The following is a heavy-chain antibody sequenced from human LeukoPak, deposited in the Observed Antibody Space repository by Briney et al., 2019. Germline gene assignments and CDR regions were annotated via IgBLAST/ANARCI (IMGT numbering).Heavy chain of an antibody. Sequence: GGSLRLSCAASGITVSSNYMSWVRQAPGKGLEWVSAMSGSGGSTYYADSVKGRFTISRDNSKNTLYLQMNSLRAEDTAVYYCAKVPHYYDSSGYYAYFDYWGQGTLVTVSS. CDR1: GITVSSNY. V-gene: IGHV3-23*01. D-gene: IGHD3-22*01. CDR3: AKVPHYYDSSGYYAYFDY. J-gene: IGHJ4*02. CDR2: MSGSGGST.